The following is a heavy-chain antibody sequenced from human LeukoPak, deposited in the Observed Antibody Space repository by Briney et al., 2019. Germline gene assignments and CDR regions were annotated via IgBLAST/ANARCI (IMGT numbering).Heavy chain of an antibody. CDR3: AREPIRGVTRYYYYGMDV. CDR1: GYTFTSYY. J-gene: IGHJ6*02. V-gene: IGHV1-46*01. Sequence: ASVKVSCKASGYTFTSYYMHWVRQAPGQGLEWMGIINPSGGSTSYAQKFQGRVTMTRDTSTSTVYMELSSLRSEDTAVYYCAREPIRGVTRYYYYGMDVWGQGTTVTVSS. D-gene: IGHD3-10*01. CDR2: INPSGGST.